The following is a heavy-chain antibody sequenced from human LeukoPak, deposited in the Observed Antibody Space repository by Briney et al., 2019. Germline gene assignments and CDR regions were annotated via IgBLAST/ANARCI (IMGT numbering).Heavy chain of an antibody. V-gene: IGHV3-20*04. D-gene: IGHD1-7*01. CDR3: ARSAFWNYDAFDI. CDR2: INWNGGRT. CDR1: GFTFDDYG. J-gene: IGHJ3*02. Sequence: PGGSLRLSRAASGFTFDDYGMSGVRHAPGEGVEWVSGINWNGGRTVYADSVKGRFTISRDNAENSLYLQMNSLRAEDTALYYCARSAFWNYDAFDIWGQGTMVTVSS.